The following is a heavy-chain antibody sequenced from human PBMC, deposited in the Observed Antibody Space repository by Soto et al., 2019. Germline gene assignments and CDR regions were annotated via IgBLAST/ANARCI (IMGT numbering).Heavy chain of an antibody. CDR2: IYYSGST. V-gene: IGHV4-59*01. J-gene: IGHJ5*02. D-gene: IGHD2-2*01. CDR1: GGSISSYY. CDR3: ARVIVVVPAASPDNWFDP. Sequence: SETLSLTCTVSGGSISSYYWSWIRQPPGKGLEWIGYIYYSGSTNYNPSLKSRVTISVDTSKNQFSLKLSSVTAADTAVYYCARVIVVVPAASPDNWFDPWGQGTLVTVSS.